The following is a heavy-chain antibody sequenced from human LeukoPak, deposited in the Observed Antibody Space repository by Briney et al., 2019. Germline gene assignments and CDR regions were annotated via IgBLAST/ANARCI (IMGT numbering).Heavy chain of an antibody. CDR2: IIPILGIA. V-gene: IGHV1-69*04. CDR1: GGTFSSYA. J-gene: IGHJ4*02. CDR3: ARQSELFGVVTHDY. D-gene: IGHD3-3*01. Sequence: ASVKVCCKASGGTFSSYAISWVRQAPGQGLEWMGRIIPILGIANYAQKFQGRVTITADKSTSTAYMELSSLRSEDTAVYYCARQSELFGVVTHDYWGQGTLVTVSS.